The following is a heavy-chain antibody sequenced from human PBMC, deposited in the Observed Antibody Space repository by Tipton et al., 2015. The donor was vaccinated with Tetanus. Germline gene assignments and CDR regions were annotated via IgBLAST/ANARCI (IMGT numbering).Heavy chain of an antibody. D-gene: IGHD3-22*01. J-gene: IGHJ6*02. CDR2: IYQSGST. Sequence: TLSLTCTVSGGSVNSGSYYWSWIRQPPGKGLEWIGYIYQSGSTSYSPSLESRVTISLETSKNQFSLRLSSVTAADTAVYYCARDGPYFSDTSHACPFYGMDVWAQGTTVTVSS. CDR1: GGSVNSGSYY. V-gene: IGHV4-61*01. CDR3: ARDGPYFSDTSHACPFYGMDV.